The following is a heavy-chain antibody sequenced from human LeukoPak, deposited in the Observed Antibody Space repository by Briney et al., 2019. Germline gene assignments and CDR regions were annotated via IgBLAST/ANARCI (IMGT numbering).Heavy chain of an antibody. CDR1: GFTFSSYG. D-gene: IGHD3-3*01. CDR3: AKDQDGYDFWSGYYTGMGNFDY. V-gene: IGHV3-30*18. J-gene: IGHJ4*02. CDR2: ISYDGSNK. Sequence: GGSLRLSCAASGFTFSSYGTHWVRQAPGKGLEWVAVISYDGSNKYYADSVKGRFTISRDNSKNTLYLQMNSLRAEDTAVYYCAKDQDGYDFWSGYYTGMGNFDYWGQGTLVTVSS.